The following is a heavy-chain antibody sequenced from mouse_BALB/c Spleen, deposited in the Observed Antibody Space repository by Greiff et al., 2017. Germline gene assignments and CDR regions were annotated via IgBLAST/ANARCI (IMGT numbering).Heavy chain of an antibody. CDR2: IDPENGNT. D-gene: IGHD1-1*01. CDR1: GFNIKDYY. J-gene: IGHJ4*01. V-gene: IGHV14-1*02. CDR3: ARRGKTTVVAPYYYAMDY. Sequence: EVQLQQSGAELVRPGALVKLSCKASGFNIKDYYMHWVKQRPEQGLEWIGWIDPENGNTIYDPKFQGKASITADTSSNTAYLQLSSLTSEDTAVYYCARRGKTTVVAPYYYAMDYWGQGTSVTVSS.